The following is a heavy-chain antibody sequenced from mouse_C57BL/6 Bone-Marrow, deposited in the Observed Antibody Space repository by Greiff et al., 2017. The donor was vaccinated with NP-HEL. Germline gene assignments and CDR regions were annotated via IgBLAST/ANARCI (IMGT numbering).Heavy chain of an antibody. CDR2: IDPETGGT. V-gene: IGHV1-15*01. CDR1: GYTFTDYE. J-gene: IGHJ1*03. CDR3: TRSYYYGSRGGWYFDV. D-gene: IGHD1-1*01. Sequence: QVHVKQSGAELVRPGASVTLSCKASGYTFTDYEMHWVKQTPVHGLEWIGAIDPETGGTAYNQKFKGKAILTADKSSSTAYMELRSLTSEDSAVYYCTRSYYYGSRGGWYFDVWGTGTTVTVSS.